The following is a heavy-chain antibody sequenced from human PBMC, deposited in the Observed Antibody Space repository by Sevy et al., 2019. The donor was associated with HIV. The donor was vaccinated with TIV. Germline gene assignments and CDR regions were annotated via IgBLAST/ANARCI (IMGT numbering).Heavy chain of an antibody. V-gene: IGHV1-2*02. J-gene: IGHJ6*02. CDR3: ASESYDFWTGHADYDYGMDV. Sequence: ASVKVSCKASGYTFSDSGYYVHWVRQAPGQGLEWMGWINPKSGATNYAQKFQGRVTMTRETSVSTANMELTRLTSGDTAVYYCASESYDFWTGHADYDYGMDVWGQGTKVTVSS. CDR2: INPKSGAT. CDR1: GYTFSDSGYY. D-gene: IGHD3-3*01.